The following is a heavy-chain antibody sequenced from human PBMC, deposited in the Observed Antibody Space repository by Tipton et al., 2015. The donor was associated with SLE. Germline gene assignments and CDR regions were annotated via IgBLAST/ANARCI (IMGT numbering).Heavy chain of an antibody. V-gene: IGHV4-34*01. CDR1: GGSFSGYH. J-gene: IGHJ3*02. Sequence: LRLSCTIYGGSFSGYHWSWIRQPPGKGLEWIGEINYSGSTNYNPSLKSRVTISIGTAKNQLSLKLSSVTAADPAVYYCARGVAYYYDSGAFDIWGQGTMVTVSS. D-gene: IGHD3-22*01. CDR3: ARGVAYYYDSGAFDI. CDR2: INYSGST.